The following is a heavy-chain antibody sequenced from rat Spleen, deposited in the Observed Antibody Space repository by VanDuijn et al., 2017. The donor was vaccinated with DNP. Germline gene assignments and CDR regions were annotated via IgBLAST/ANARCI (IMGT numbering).Heavy chain of an antibody. CDR3: TRTGSYYFDY. D-gene: IGHD5-1*01. Sequence: EVQLVESGGGLVQPGRSMKLSCAASGFTFSSFPMAWVRQAPTKGLEWVATISTSGGSTYYRDSVKGRFTISRDNAKSTLYLQMNSLRSEDTATYYCTRTGSYYFDYWGQGVMVTVSS. CDR2: ISTSGGST. CDR1: GFTFSSFP. J-gene: IGHJ2*01. V-gene: IGHV5-46*01.